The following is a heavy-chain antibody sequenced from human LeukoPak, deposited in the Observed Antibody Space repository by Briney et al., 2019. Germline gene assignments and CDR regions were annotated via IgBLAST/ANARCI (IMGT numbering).Heavy chain of an antibody. Sequence: ASVNASCTASGYTFTPYSVSWVRRAPGQGLEGLGWISPSNGDTSYAPKVQDRVTITPDTSTTTVYKELSNLTSDDPAIHYCPPGSGWGLRHVFCDEWSQGTLVS. CDR2: ISPSNGDT. J-gene: IGHJ4*02. D-gene: IGHD3-10*01. CDR1: GYTFTPYS. V-gene: IGHV1-18*04. CDR3: PPGSGWGLRHVFCDE.